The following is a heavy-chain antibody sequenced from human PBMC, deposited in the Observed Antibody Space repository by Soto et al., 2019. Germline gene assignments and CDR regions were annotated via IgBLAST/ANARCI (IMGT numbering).Heavy chain of an antibody. CDR3: TRGKLSYYAMDV. V-gene: IGHV6-1*01. CDR1: GDTVSRYSAA. D-gene: IGHD1-7*01. CDR2: TFYKSKWYN. Sequence: QVQLQQSGPGLVRPSQTLSLTCAISGDTVSRYSAAWNWIRQSPSRGLEWLGRTFYKSKWYNEYAVSVKIRISISPDTSKNQFSLLLSSVTPEDAAVYYCTRGKLSYYAMDVWGQGTTVTVSS. J-gene: IGHJ6*02.